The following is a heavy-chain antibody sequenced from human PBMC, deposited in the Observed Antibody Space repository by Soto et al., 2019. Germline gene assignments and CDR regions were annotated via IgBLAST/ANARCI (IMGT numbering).Heavy chain of an antibody. CDR3: LCDLDY. V-gene: IGHV3-74*01. Sequence: EVQLVESGGGLVQPGGSLRLSCVASGLTFSKYWMNWVRQAPGKGLVWVSHISSDGSSTNYADSVKGRFTISRDNAKSTLYLQMNSLRVEDTAVYYLLCDLDYWGQGTLVTVSS. J-gene: IGHJ4*02. D-gene: IGHD2-15*01. CDR1: GLTFSKYW. CDR2: ISSDGSST.